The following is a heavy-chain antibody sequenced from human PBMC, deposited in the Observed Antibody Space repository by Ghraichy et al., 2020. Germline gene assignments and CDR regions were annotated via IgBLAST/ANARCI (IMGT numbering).Heavy chain of an antibody. J-gene: IGHJ2*01. V-gene: IGHV1-3*01. CDR2: INAGNGNT. CDR1: GYTFTSYA. CDR3: ARVRGSGSYWYFDL. D-gene: IGHD3-10*01. Sequence: ASVKVSCKASGYTFTSYAMHWVRQAPGQRLEWMGWINAGNGNTKYSQKFQGRVTITRDTSASPAYMELSSLRSEDTAVYYCARVRGSGSYWYFDLWGRGTLVTVSS.